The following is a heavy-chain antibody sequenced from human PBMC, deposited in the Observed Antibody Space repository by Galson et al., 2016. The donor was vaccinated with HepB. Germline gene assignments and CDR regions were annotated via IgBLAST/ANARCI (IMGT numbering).Heavy chain of an antibody. V-gene: IGHV3-23*01. CDR1: GFNFDNYA. CDR3: AKDRSVVVIPYFDS. CDR2: ISGSGEST. Sequence: SLRLSCAASGFNFDNYAMGWVRQAPGKGLDGVSSISGSGESTFYTDSARGRFTVSRDKSKNTLYLHMIGLRAEDTALYYWAKDRSVVVIPYFDSWGQGTLVSVSS. J-gene: IGHJ4*02. D-gene: IGHD2-21*01.